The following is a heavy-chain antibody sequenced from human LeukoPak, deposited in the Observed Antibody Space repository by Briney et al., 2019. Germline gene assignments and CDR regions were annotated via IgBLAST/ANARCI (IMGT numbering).Heavy chain of an antibody. CDR2: IYYSGST. D-gene: IGHD4-17*01. CDR1: GGSISSYY. J-gene: IGHJ2*01. CDR3: ARDHDYGDLFDL. V-gene: IGHV4-59*12. Sequence: SETLSLTCTVSGGSISSYYWSWIRQPPGKGLEWIGYIYYSGSTNYNPSLKSRVTISVDTSKNQFSLKLSSVTAADTAVYYCARDHDYGDLFDLWGRGTLVTVSS.